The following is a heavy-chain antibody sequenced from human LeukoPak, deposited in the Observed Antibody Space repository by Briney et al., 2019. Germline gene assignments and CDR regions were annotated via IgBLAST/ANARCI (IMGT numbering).Heavy chain of an antibody. Sequence: PSETLSLTCTVSGVSISSYYWSWIRQPPGKGLEWIGYIFYSENTIYNPSHRSRVTISADTSKNHFSLRLRSVTAADTAVYYCARLAAISGSDYPDDWGQGTLVTVSS. CDR2: IFYSENT. J-gene: IGHJ4*02. V-gene: IGHV4-59*08. D-gene: IGHD1-26*01. CDR3: ARLAAISGSDYPDD. CDR1: GVSISSYY.